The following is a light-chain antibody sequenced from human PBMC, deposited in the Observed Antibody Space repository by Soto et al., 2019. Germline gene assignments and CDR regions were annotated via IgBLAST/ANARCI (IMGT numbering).Light chain of an antibody. Sequence: DIQMTQSPSTLSGSVGDRVTITCRASQTISSWLAWYQQKPGKAPKLLIYKASTLKSGVPSRFSGSGSGTEFTLTISSLLPEDFASYYCQQSYSASFGGGTKVDIK. CDR2: KAS. J-gene: IGKJ4*01. CDR3: QQSYSAS. CDR1: QTISSW. V-gene: IGKV1-5*03.